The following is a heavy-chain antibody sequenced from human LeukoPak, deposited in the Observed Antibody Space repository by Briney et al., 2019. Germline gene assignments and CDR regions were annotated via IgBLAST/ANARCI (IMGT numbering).Heavy chain of an antibody. Sequence: SETLSLTCTVSGGSISSYYWSWIRQPPGKGPEWIGYIYYSGSTNYNPSLKSRVTISVDTSKNQFSLKLSSVTAADTAVYYCATPHYNFLPGYSNTPPDYWGQGPLVTASS. CDR3: ATPHYNFLPGYSNTPPDY. CDR1: GGSISSYY. J-gene: IGHJ4*02. V-gene: IGHV4-59*08. CDR2: IYYSGST. D-gene: IGHD3-9*01.